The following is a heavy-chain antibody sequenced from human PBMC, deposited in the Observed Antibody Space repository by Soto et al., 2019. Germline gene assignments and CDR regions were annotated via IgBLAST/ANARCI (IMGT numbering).Heavy chain of an antibody. V-gene: IGHV1-18*01. J-gene: IGHJ4*02. Sequence: ASVKVSCKASGGTFSSYAISWVRQAPGQGLEWMGWIIAYNGTTNYAQKLQGRVTMTTDTSTSTAYMELRSLRSDDTAVYYCARVSSGDLFDYWGQGTLVTVSS. D-gene: IGHD4-17*01. CDR1: GGTFSSYA. CDR2: IIAYNGTT. CDR3: ARVSSGDLFDY.